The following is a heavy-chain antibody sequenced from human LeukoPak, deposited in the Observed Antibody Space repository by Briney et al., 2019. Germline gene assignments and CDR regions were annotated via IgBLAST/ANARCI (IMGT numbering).Heavy chain of an antibody. D-gene: IGHD2-2*01. Sequence: PGGSLRLSCAVSGFTLNSNAMCWDRQAPGKGLEWVSGISRMGVTTYYADSVKGRFTISRDTSKNTLYLQMNTLRPEDTAVYYCAKEEVPNDYWGQGTLVTVSS. CDR2: ISRMGVTT. J-gene: IGHJ4*02. V-gene: IGHV3-23*01. CDR3: AKEEVPNDY. CDR1: GFTLNSNA.